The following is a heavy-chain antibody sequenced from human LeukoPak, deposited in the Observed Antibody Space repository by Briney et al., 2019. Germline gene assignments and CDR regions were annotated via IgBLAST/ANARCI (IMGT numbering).Heavy chain of an antibody. Sequence: GGSLRLSCAASGFTFSSYSMNWVRQAPGKGLEWVSYISSSSSTIYYADSVKGRFTISRDNAKNSLYLQMNSLRAEDTAVYYCARVPSGYSYGKGYFDYWGQGTLVTVSS. CDR2: ISSSSSTI. CDR3: ARVPSGYSYGKGYFDY. V-gene: IGHV3-48*04. CDR1: GFTFSSYS. J-gene: IGHJ4*02. D-gene: IGHD5-18*01.